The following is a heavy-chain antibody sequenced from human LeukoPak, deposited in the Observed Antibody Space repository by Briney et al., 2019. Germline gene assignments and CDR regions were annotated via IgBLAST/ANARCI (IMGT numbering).Heavy chain of an antibody. CDR2: ISNVGTI. V-gene: IGHV3-23*01. J-gene: IGHJ2*01. CDR1: GFTFRSYA. CDR3: AKEGLALRYCSSTSCYADWYFDL. Sequence: GGSLRLSCAASGFTFRSYAMTWVRQAPGKGPEWVSEISNVGTINYADSVKGRFTMSRDNSKNTLYLQMNSLRAEDTAVYYCAKEGLALRYCSSTSCYADWYFDLWGRGTLVTVSS. D-gene: IGHD2-2*01.